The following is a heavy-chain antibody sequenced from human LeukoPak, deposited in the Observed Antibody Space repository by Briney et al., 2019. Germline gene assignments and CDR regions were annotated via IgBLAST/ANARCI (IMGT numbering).Heavy chain of an antibody. D-gene: IGHD6-6*01. CDR1: GFTFSSYW. Sequence: PGGSLRLSCVASGFTFSSYWMTWVRQAPGKGLEWVANIKTDGSLTYYVDSVKGRFTISRDNAKNSLYLQMNSLGAADTAIYYCAKEIAAIGLPAVDYWGQGTLVTVSS. V-gene: IGHV3-7*03. CDR2: IKTDGSLT. CDR3: AKEIAAIGLPAVDY. J-gene: IGHJ4*02.